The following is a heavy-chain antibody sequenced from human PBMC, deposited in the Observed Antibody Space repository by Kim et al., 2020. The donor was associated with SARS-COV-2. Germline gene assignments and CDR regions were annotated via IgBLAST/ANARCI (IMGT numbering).Heavy chain of an antibody. CDR3: ARAVHGGNDWDAFDI. CDR2: INPSGGST. V-gene: IGHV1-46*01. J-gene: IGHJ3*02. D-gene: IGHD2-15*01. CDR1: GYTFTSYY. Sequence: ASVKVSCKASGYTFTSYYMHWVRQAPGQGLEWMGIINPSGGSTSYAQKFQGRVTMTRDTSTSTVYMELSSLRSEDTAVYYCARAVHGGNDWDAFDIWGQGTMVTVSS.